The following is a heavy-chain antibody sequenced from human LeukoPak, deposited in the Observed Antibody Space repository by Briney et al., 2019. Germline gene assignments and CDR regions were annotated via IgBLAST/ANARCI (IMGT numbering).Heavy chain of an antibody. D-gene: IGHD6-19*01. CDR2: INHSGST. CDR1: GGSFSGYY. J-gene: IGHJ4*02. Sequence: SETLSLTCAVYGGSFSGYYWSWIRQPPGKGLEWIGEINHSGSTNYNPSLKSRVTISVDTSKNQFSLRLSSVTAADTAVYYCASGYSSGLFDYWGQGTLVTVSS. V-gene: IGHV4-34*01. CDR3: ASGYSSGLFDY.